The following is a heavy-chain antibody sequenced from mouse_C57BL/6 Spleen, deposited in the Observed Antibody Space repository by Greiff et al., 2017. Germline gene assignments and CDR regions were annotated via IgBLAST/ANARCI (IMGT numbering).Heavy chain of an antibody. CDR1: GYTFTSYW. D-gene: IGHD1-1*01. Sequence: QVQLQQPGAELVRPGSSVKLSCKASGYTFTSYWMHWVKQRPIQGLAWIGNIDPSDSATHYNQKFKDKATLTVDKSSSKAYMQLSSLTSEDSAVYYCARAPPGSSWRNAMDYWGQGTSVTVSS. CDR2: IDPSDSAT. J-gene: IGHJ4*01. V-gene: IGHV1-52*01. CDR3: ARAPPGSSWRNAMDY.